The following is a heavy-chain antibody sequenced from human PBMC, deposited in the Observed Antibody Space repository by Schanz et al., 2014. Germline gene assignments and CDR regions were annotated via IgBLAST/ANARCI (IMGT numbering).Heavy chain of an antibody. CDR1: GFTFSNYA. D-gene: IGHD3-22*01. V-gene: IGHV3-30-3*01. CDR2: ISHDGHRD. Sequence: QVQLVESGGGVVRPGGSLRLSCAGSGFTFSNYAIHWVRQAPGKGLEWVAQISHDGHRDFYADSVKGRFTVSRDNNWKTLSLQMNSLRSDDTAIYHCARENSSGYSPAVTYYIDVWGKGTTVTVSS. CDR3: ARENSSGYSPAVTYYIDV. J-gene: IGHJ6*03.